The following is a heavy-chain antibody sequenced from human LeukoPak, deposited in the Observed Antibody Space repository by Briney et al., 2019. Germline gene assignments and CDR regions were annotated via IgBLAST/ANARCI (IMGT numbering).Heavy chain of an antibody. Sequence: SETLSLTCAVYGGSFSGYYWSWIRQPPGKGLEWIGEINHSGSTNYNPSLKSRVTISVDTSKNQFSLKLSSVTAADTAVYYCARAWRFGVVTAIYFDYWGQGTLVTVSS. J-gene: IGHJ4*02. CDR1: GGSFSGYY. CDR2: INHSGST. V-gene: IGHV4-34*01. D-gene: IGHD2-21*02. CDR3: ARAWRFGVVTAIYFDY.